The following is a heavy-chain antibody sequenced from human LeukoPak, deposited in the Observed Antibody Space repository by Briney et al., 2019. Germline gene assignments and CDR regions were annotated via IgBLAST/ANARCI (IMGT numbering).Heavy chain of an antibody. V-gene: IGHV1-2*02. CDR3: ARVEQWLDAFDI. J-gene: IGHJ3*02. Sequence: ASVKVSCKASGYTFTGYYMHWVRQAPGQGLEWMGWINPNSGGTNYVQKFQGRVTMTRDTSISTAYMELSRLRSDDTAVYYCARVEQWLDAFDIWGQGTMVTVSS. CDR1: GYTFTGYY. CDR2: INPNSGGT. D-gene: IGHD6-19*01.